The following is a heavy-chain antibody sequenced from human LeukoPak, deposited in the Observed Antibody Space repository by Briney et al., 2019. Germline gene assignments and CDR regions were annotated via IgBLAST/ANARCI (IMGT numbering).Heavy chain of an antibody. Sequence: GGSLRLSCAASGFTFSSYGMHWVRQAPGKGLEWVAFIRYDGSNKYYADSVKGRFTISRDNSKNTLYLQMNSLRAEDTAVYYCAKRRRIAAATYYFDYWGQGTLVTVSS. J-gene: IGHJ4*02. CDR3: AKRRRIAAATYYFDY. D-gene: IGHD6-13*01. CDR1: GFTFSSYG. V-gene: IGHV3-30*02. CDR2: IRYDGSNK.